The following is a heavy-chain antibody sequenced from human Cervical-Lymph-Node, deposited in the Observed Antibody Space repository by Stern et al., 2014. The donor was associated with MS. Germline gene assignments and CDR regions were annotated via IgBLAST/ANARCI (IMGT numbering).Heavy chain of an antibody. CDR2: INPSTGTT. CDR1: GYIFTTHY. V-gene: IGHV1-46*03. J-gene: IGHJ5*02. CDR3: TRVQRERRALDHFDP. Sequence: QVQLVQSGAEVKKPGASVNVSCKASGYIFTTHYMHWIRQAPGGGREWGGMINPSTGTTSYARQFQGRVIITRDTSTNTIYMELTGLRSEDTALYFCTRVQRERRALDHFDPWGQGTLVTVSS. D-gene: IGHD1-1*01.